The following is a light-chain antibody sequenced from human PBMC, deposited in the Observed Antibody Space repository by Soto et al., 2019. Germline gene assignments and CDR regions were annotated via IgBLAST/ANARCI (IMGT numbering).Light chain of an antibody. CDR2: GAS. J-gene: IGKJ4*01. CDR3: QQYGSSPPLT. V-gene: IGKV3-20*01. Sequence: EIVLTQSPGTLSLSPGERATISCRASQSVSSSYLAWYQQKPGQAPRLLIYGASSRATGIPDRFSGSGAGTVFTLTISRLEPEDFAVYYCQQYGSSPPLTFGGGTKVEIK. CDR1: QSVSSSY.